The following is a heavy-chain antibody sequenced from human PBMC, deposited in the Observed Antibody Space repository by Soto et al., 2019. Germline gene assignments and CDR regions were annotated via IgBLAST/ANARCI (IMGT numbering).Heavy chain of an antibody. J-gene: IGHJ1*01. V-gene: IGHV4-39*01. CDR3: ARLYSSRWYGAY. CDR2: IYYSGST. CDR1: GGSISSSSYY. D-gene: IGHD6-13*01. Sequence: QLQLQESGPGLVKPSETLSLTCTVSGGSISSSSYYWGWIRQPPGKGLEWIGSIYYSGSTYYNPSLKSRAPIAVDASKTQCSLKLSPGTAADTAVYYCARLYSSRWYGAYWGQGTLVTVSS.